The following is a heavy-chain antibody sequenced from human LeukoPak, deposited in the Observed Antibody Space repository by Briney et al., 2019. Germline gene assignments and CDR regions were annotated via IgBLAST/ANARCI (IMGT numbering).Heavy chain of an antibody. CDR3: ARGQYSSGLGPLDY. CDR1: GYTFTGYY. V-gene: IGHV1-2*02. J-gene: IGHJ4*02. Sequence: ASVKVSCKASGYTFTGYYIHWVRQAPGQGLEWMGWINPNSGGTNYAQKFQGRVTMTRDTSISTAYMEVSRLRSDDTAVYYCARGQYSSGLGPLDYWGQGTLVTVSS. CDR2: INPNSGGT. D-gene: IGHD6-19*01.